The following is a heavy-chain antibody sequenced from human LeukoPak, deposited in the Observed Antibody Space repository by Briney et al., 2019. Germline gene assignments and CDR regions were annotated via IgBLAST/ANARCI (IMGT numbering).Heavy chain of an antibody. Sequence: GASVKVSCKASGYTFTSYGMHWVRQAPGQRLEWMGWINAGNGNTKYAQKFQGRVTITRDTSASTAYMELSSLRSEDTAVYYCARAHRRSWYPSFDYWGPRTLVTVSS. D-gene: IGHD6-13*01. CDR1: GYTFTSYG. J-gene: IGHJ4*02. CDR3: ARAHRRSWYPSFDY. CDR2: INAGNGNT. V-gene: IGHV1-3*01.